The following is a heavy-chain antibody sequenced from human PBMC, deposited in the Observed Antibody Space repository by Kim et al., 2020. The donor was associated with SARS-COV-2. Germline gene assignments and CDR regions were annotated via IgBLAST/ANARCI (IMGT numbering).Heavy chain of an antibody. J-gene: IGHJ4*02. D-gene: IGHD2-8*02. V-gene: IGHV3-53*01. CDR2: IYSRGNT. CDR1: GFAVSSNY. Sequence: GGSLRLSCAASGFAVSSNYMSWVRQAPGKGLEWVSVIYSRGNTFYADSVEGRFTISRDNSKNTVYLQMNSLRAEDTAAYYCTRHSNRRYCTGTDCYVWGQGPLVTVSS. CDR3: TRHSNRRYCTGTDCYV.